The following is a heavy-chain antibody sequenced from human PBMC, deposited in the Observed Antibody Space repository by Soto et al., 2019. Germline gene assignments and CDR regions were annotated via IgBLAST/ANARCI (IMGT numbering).Heavy chain of an antibody. D-gene: IGHD5-18*01. V-gene: IGHV1-69*01. CDR3: TRVLGYTFEPGKTRYSAMDV. CDR2: LIPVFGSP. Sequence: QVQLVQSGAEVKKPGSSVTVSCKTSGGTFSKDAINWVRQAPGQGLEWMGLLIPVFGSPIYAQKFQGRIRITADESTSTDFMDLSSLRSEDTAVYYCTRVLGYTFEPGKTRYSAMDVWGQGTTVSVSS. J-gene: IGHJ6*02. CDR1: GGTFSKDA.